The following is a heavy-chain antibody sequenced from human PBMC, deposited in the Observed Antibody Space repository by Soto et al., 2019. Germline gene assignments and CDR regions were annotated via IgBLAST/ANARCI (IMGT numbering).Heavy chain of an antibody. V-gene: IGHV3-7*05. CDR3: ARSVWFGELLHHYYYGMDV. CDR1: GFSFSGYW. CDR2: IKQDGSEK. Sequence: EVQLVESGGGLVQPGGSQRLSCAASGFSFSGYWMSWVRQAPGKGLEWVANIKQDGSEKYYVDSVKGRFTISRDNAKNSLYLQMNSLRAEDTAVYYCARSVWFGELLHHYYYGMDVWGQGTTVTVS. D-gene: IGHD3-10*01. J-gene: IGHJ6*02.